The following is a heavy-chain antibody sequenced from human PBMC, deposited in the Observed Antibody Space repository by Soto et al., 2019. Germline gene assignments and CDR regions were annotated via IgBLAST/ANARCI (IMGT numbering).Heavy chain of an antibody. D-gene: IGHD4-4*01. J-gene: IGHJ6*02. CDR2: ISYDGSNK. CDR1: GFTFSSYG. Sequence: PVGSLRLSCAASGFTFSSYGMHWVRQAPGKGLEWVAVISYDGSNKYYADSVKGRFTISRDNSKNTLYLQMNSLRAEDTAVYYCAKDYSNYVYYYYGMDVWGQGTTVTVSS. CDR3: AKDYSNYVYYYYGMDV. V-gene: IGHV3-30*18.